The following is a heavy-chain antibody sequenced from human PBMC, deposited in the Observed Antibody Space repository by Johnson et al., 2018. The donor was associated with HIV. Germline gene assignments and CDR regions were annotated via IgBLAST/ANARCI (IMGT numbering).Heavy chain of an antibody. CDR3: AKVGATVITPRGEAFDI. J-gene: IGHJ3*02. CDR1: GFTFSSYW. CDR2: IKQDGGEK. V-gene: IGHV3-7*02. Sequence: VQLVESGVGLVQPGGSLRLSCATSGFTFSSYWMSWVRQAPGKGLDWVANIKQDGGEKYYVDSVKGRFTISRDNSKNTLYLQMNSLRAEDTAVYYCAKVGATVITPRGEAFDIWGQGTMVTVSS. D-gene: IGHD4-23*01.